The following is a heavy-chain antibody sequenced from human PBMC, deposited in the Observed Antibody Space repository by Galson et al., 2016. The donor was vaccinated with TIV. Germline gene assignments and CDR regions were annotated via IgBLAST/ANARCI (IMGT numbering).Heavy chain of an antibody. D-gene: IGHD3-10*01. CDR2: ISGSGATT. J-gene: IGHJ6*02. V-gene: IGHV3-23*01. CDR1: GFTFSTYA. CDR3: AKAPSSGFSYYYGWDV. Sequence: SLRLSCAASGFTFSTYAMTWVRQAPGKGLEWVSAISGSGATTYYADSVKGRFTISRDNSKNTLYVQKNSLRAEDTAVYYCAKAPSSGFSYYYGWDVWGQGTTVTVS.